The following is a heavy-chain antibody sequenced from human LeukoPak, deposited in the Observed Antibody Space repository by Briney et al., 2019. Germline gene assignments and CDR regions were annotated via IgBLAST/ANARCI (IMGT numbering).Heavy chain of an antibody. V-gene: IGHV4-59*08. J-gene: IGHJ4*02. CDR2: ISGSGSA. Sequence: SETLSLTCTVSGDSISSYFWSWIRLPPGKGLEWLGYISGSGSAYYNPSLKSRVTISVDTSKNQFSLNLTSVTAADTAVYYCARHGSSSSCYRPWGQGTLVTVSS. D-gene: IGHD2-2*02. CDR1: GDSISSYF. CDR3: ARHGSSSSCYRP.